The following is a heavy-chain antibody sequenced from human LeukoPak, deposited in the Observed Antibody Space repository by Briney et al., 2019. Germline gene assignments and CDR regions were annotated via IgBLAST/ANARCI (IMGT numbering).Heavy chain of an antibody. CDR1: GYTFTSYG. CDR3: ARVGYSSSLSFHLYYYYGMDV. J-gene: IGHJ6*02. CDR2: ISAYNGNT. V-gene: IGHV1-18*01. Sequence: ASVKVSCKASGYTFTSYGISWVRQAPGQGLEWMGWISAYNGNTNYAQRLQGRVTMTTDTSTSTAYMELRSLRSDDTAVYYCARVGYSSSLSFHLYYYYGMDVWGQGTTVTVSS. D-gene: IGHD6-13*01.